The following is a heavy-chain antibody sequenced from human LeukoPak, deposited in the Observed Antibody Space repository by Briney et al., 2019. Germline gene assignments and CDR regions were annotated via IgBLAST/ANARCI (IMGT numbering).Heavy chain of an antibody. V-gene: IGHV1-69-2*01. CDR2: VDPEDGET. Sequence: GASVKVSCKASGYTFTDYYMHWVQQAPGKGLKWMGRVDPEDGETIYAEKFQGRVTITADTSTDTAYKELSSLRSEDTAVYYCATDPWPRYHRAFDIWGQGTMVTVSS. CDR1: GYTFTDYY. J-gene: IGHJ3*02. D-gene: IGHD2-2*01. CDR3: ATDPWPRYHRAFDI.